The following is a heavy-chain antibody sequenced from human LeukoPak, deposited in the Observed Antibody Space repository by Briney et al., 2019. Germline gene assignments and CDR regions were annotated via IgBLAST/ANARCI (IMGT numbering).Heavy chain of an antibody. V-gene: IGHV4-38-2*02. CDR1: GYSISSAYY. J-gene: IGHJ4*02. Sequence: SETPSLTCAVSGYSISSAYYWGWIRQPPGKGLEWIGNIYHSGRTYYNPSLESRVTMSLDTSKNQFSLKLTSVTAADTAVYFCARDSLQVAGFFDYWGQGTLVTVSS. CDR3: ARDSLQVAGFFDY. CDR2: IYHSGRT. D-gene: IGHD6-19*01.